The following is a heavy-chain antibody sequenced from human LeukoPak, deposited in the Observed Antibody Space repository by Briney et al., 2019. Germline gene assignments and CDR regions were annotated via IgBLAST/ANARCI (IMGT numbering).Heavy chain of an antibody. CDR3: ARVPRNIAARLSYYYMDV. D-gene: IGHD6-6*01. Sequence: SVKVSCKASGGTFSSYAISWVRQAPGQGLEWMGRIIPIFGTANYAQKFQGRVTITTDESTSTAYMELSSLRSEDTAVYYCARVPRNIAARLSYYYMDVWGKGTTVTVSS. CDR2: IIPIFGTA. J-gene: IGHJ6*03. V-gene: IGHV1-69*05. CDR1: GGTFSSYA.